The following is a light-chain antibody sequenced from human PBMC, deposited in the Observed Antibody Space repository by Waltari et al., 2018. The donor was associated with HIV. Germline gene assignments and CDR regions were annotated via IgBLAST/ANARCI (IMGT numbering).Light chain of an antibody. Sequence: DIQMTQSPSSLSASVGDRVTITCRASQSITSQLIWYHQKPGKAPKLLIYAASSLQSGVPSRFSGSGSGTDFTLTINSLRPEDFATYYCQQSYGHPPTFGQGTKMEV. J-gene: IGKJ1*01. CDR3: QQSYGHPPT. CDR1: QSITSQ. V-gene: IGKV1-39*01. CDR2: AAS.